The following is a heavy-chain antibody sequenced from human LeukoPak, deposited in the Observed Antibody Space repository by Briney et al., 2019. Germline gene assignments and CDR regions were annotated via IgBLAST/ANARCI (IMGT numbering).Heavy chain of an antibody. CDR3: ARSSYSSSWSGGYYFDY. V-gene: IGHV3-48*03. J-gene: IGHJ4*02. CDR2: ISSSGSTI. CDR1: GFTFSSYE. D-gene: IGHD6-13*01. Sequence: SGGSLRLSCAASGFTFSSYEMNWVRQAPGKGLEWVSYISSSGSTIYYADSVKGRFTISRDNAKNSLYLQMNSLRAEDTAVYYCARSSYSSSWSGGYYFDYWGQGTLVTVSS.